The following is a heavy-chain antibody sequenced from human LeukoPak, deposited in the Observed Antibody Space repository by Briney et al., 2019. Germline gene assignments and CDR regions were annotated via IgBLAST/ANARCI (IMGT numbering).Heavy chain of an antibody. CDR1: GFTFSTYA. V-gene: IGHV3-23*01. J-gene: IGHJ5*02. CDR2: ISGSGGSR. CDR3: AKGYSLMFDP. Sequence: GGSLRLSCAASGFTFSTYAMSWVRQAPGKGLQWVSAISGSGGSRYYADSVKGRFTISRDNSKNTLYLQMNSLRVEDTAVYYCAKGYSLMFDPWGRGTLVTVSS. D-gene: IGHD5-18*01.